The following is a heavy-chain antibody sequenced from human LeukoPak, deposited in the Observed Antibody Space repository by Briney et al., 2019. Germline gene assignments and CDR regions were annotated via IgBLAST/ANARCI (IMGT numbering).Heavy chain of an antibody. Sequence: GSLRLSCAASGFTFSSYSMNWVRQAPGKGLEWIGEINHSGSTNYNPPLKSRVTISVGTSKNQFSLKLSSVTAADTAVYYCARGQYYYDSSGALDYWGQGTLVTVSS. J-gene: IGHJ4*02. CDR2: INHSGST. CDR3: ARGQYYYDSSGALDY. CDR1: GFTFSSYS. D-gene: IGHD3-22*01. V-gene: IGHV4-34*01.